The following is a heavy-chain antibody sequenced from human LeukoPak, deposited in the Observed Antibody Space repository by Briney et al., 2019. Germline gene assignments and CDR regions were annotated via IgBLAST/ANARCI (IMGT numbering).Heavy chain of an antibody. D-gene: IGHD5-18*01. V-gene: IGHV4-30-4*01. CDR3: ARSIQLWLFDY. CDR1: GGSISSGDYY. J-gene: IGHJ4*02. Sequence: SETLSLTCTVSGGSISSGDYYWSWIRQPPGKGLEWIGYIYYSGSTYYNPSLKSRVTISVDTSKNQFSLKLSSVTAADTAVYYCARSIQLWLFDYWGQGTLVTVS. CDR2: IYYSGST.